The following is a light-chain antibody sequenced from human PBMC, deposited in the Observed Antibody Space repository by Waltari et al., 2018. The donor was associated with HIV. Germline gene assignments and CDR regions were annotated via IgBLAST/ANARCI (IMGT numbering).Light chain of an antibody. CDR2: ENH. Sequence: QSVLTQPPSVSAAPGQKVTISCSGSTSTIGENFVSWYQQLPGTAPRLLIYENHHRPSGTPDRFSGSKSGTSATLGITGLQAGDEAVYFCGTWDNSLSAGVFGGGTRLTVL. J-gene: IGLJ2*01. CDR3: GTWDNSLSAGV. V-gene: IGLV1-51*02. CDR1: TSTIGENF.